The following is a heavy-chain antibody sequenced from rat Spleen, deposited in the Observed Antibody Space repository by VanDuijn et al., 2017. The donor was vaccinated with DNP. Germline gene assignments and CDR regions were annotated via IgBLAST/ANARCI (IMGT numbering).Heavy chain of an antibody. CDR2: INKHSSII. CDR3: AKGPNDGEWSDYFGY. V-gene: IGHV4-2*01. CDR1: GFNFNDYW. J-gene: IGHJ2*01. Sequence: EVKLVESGGGLVQPGRSLKLSCAASGFNFNDYWMGWVRQAPGKGLEWIGQINKHSSIINYIPSLKEKITISRDNAQNTLYLQMSKLGSEDTAIYYCAKGPNDGEWSDYFGYWGQGVMVTVSS. D-gene: IGHD1-11*01.